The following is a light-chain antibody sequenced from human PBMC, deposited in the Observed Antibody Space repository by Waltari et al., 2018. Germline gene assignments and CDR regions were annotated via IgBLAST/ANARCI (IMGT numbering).Light chain of an antibody. CDR3: ATWDTSLGDLWV. Sequence: QSVLTQPPSVSAAPGQTVTISCSGSSSNIGSNYVSWYQHLPRTAPKVLIYNNNERPSGFPDRFSGSTSGTSATLVITGLQTGDEADYYCATWDTSLGDLWVFGGGTRLTVL. J-gene: IGLJ3*02. CDR1: SSNIGSNY. CDR2: NNN. V-gene: IGLV1-51*01.